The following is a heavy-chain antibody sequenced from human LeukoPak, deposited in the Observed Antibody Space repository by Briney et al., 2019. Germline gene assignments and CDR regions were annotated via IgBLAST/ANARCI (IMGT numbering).Heavy chain of an antibody. J-gene: IGHJ4*02. CDR3: ARSYTSTWFKYSFDS. D-gene: IGHD6-13*01. Sequence: ASVKVSCKASGYTFTAYYLHWVRQAPGQGLEWMGRIDPNSGGTRYAQKFQGRVIMTRDTSISTVYMELNSLRSDDTAVYFCARSYTSTWFKYSFDSWGQGTLVTVSS. CDR1: GYTFTAYY. CDR2: IDPNSGGT. V-gene: IGHV1-2*02.